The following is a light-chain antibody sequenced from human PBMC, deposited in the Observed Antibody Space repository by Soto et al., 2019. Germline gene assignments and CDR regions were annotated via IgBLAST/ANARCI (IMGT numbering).Light chain of an antibody. V-gene: IGKV1-39*01. Sequence: DIQMTQSPSSLSASVGDRVTITCRASQSISSYLNWYQQKPGKAPKVLIYDASSLQSGVPSRFSGSGTGTDFTLTISSLQTEEFATYYCQQSYSMSWTFGQGTKVEIK. CDR1: QSISSY. CDR3: QQSYSMSWT. CDR2: DAS. J-gene: IGKJ1*01.